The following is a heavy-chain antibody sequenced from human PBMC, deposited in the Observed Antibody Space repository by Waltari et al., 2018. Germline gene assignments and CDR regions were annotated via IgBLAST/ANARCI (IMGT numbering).Heavy chain of an antibody. V-gene: IGHV3-23*01. CDR1: GFTFSSYA. D-gene: IGHD3-9*01. J-gene: IGHJ4*02. CDR3: AKDPRPYYDILTGYFDPPPLDY. CDR2: ISGSGGST. Sequence: EVQLLESGGGLVQPGGSLRLSCAASGFTFSSYAMSWVRQAPGKGLEWVSAISGSGGSTYYADSLKGRFTISRDNSKNTLYLQMNSLRAEDTAVYYCAKDPRPYYDILTGYFDPPPLDYWGQGTLVTVSS.